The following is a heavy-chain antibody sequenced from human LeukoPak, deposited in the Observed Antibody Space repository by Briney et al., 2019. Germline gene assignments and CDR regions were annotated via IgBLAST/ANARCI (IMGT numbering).Heavy chain of an antibody. CDR2: IKQDEREK. V-gene: IGHV3-7*01. Sequence: GGSLRLSCAGSGFTFSSYWMSWVRQAPGKGLEGVANIKQDEREKHYVDSVKGRFTNTRKNANNSLHLQMNSLRAEDTAVYYCARALGRLQPYYYYYGIDVWGQGTTVTVSS. CDR3: ARALGRLQPYYYYYGIDV. CDR1: GFTFSSYW. D-gene: IGHD5-24*01. J-gene: IGHJ6*02.